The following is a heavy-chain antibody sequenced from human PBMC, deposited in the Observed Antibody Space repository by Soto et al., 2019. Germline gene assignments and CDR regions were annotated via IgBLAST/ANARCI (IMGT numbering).Heavy chain of an antibody. D-gene: IGHD5-18*01. CDR2: IYPDDSET. CDR3: ASKDSYGYRFYYYGMDV. Sequence: PGESLKISCSTSGYNFRTFWIGWLRQMPGKGLEWMGLIYPDDSETKYSPSFEGQVTMSSDSYISATYLQWSSLQASDTAVYYCASKDSYGYRFYYYGMDVWGQGTTVTVSS. J-gene: IGHJ6*02. CDR1: GYNFRTFW. V-gene: IGHV5-51*03.